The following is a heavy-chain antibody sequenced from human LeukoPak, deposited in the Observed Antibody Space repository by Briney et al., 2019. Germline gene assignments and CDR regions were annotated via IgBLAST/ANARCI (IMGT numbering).Heavy chain of an antibody. CDR3: ARTTIFGVEKRNTYFDY. Sequence: PSETLSLTCAVYGGSFSGYYWSWIRQPPGKGLEWIGEINHSGSTNYNPSLKSRVTISVDTSKNQFSLKLSSVTAADTAVYYCARTTIFGVEKRNTYFDYWGQGTLVTVSS. J-gene: IGHJ4*02. CDR1: GGSFSGYY. D-gene: IGHD3-3*01. CDR2: INHSGST. V-gene: IGHV4-34*01.